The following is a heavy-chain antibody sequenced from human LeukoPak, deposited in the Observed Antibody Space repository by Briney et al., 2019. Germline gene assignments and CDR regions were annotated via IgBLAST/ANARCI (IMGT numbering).Heavy chain of an antibody. CDR1: GFTFSSYW. CDR3: ARVDTLFGVVPVY. J-gene: IGHJ4*02. Sequence: GGSLRLSCAASGFTFSSYWMHWVRQASGKGLVWVSRINSDGSSTSYADSVKGRFTMSRDNAKKKLYLQMNSLRAEDTAVYYCARVDTLFGVVPVYWGQGTLVTVSS. V-gene: IGHV3-74*01. CDR2: INSDGSST. D-gene: IGHD3-3*01.